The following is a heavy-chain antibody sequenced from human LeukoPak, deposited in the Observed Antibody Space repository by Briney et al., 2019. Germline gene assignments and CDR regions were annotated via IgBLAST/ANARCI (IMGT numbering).Heavy chain of an antibody. J-gene: IGHJ6*02. CDR1: GYSINNYY. CDR3: ARQKWDRLTYYYYGMDV. D-gene: IGHD1-26*01. V-gene: IGHV4-59*08. Sequence: KASETLSLTCTASGYSINNYYWSWIRQPPGKGLEWVGYISYSGTPDYNPSLKSRATISLDTSRNQFSLQLRSVTAADTAEYYCARQKWDRLTYYYYGMDVWGQGTTVTVSS. CDR2: ISYSGTP.